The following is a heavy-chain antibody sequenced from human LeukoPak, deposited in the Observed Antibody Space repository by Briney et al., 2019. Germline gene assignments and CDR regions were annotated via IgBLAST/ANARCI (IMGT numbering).Heavy chain of an antibody. J-gene: IGHJ3*02. CDR1: GFAFSSFS. CDR3: ARESRDVGAIDI. D-gene: IGHD5-24*01. V-gene: IGHV3-21*06. CDR2: ISGASNYI. Sequence: GGSLRLSCAASGFAFSSFSMTRFRQSPGKGLEWVSSISGASNYIYYGDSVKGRFTISRDNAKNSLFLQMNSLRAEDSAMYYCARESRDVGAIDIWGQGTMVTVSS.